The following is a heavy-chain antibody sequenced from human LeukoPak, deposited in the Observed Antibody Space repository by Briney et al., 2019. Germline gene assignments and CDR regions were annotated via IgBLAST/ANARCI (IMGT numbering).Heavy chain of an antibody. CDR1: GGSISSYY. CDR2: IYTSGST. V-gene: IGHV4-4*07. CDR3: AREHSAVAGYFKFDY. Sequence: PSETLSLTCTVSGGSISSYYWSWIRQPAGKGLEWIGRIYTSGSTNYNPSLKSRVTMSVDTSMNQFSLKLSSVTAADTAVYYCAREHSAVAGYFKFDYWGQGTLVTVSS. J-gene: IGHJ4*02. D-gene: IGHD6-19*01.